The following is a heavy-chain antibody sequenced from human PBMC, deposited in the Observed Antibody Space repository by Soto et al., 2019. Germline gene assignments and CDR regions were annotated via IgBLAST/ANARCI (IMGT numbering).Heavy chain of an antibody. CDR1: GASFGGYC. J-gene: IGHJ4*02. CDR3: ARVGRAIRGIITYDY. CDR2: ITHTGGT. D-gene: IGHD3-10*01. Sequence: SETLSLTCAVSGASFGGYCWNWIRQPPGKGLEWIGDITHTGGTNYNPSLKGRVTISIDKSKSQFSLNLTSVTAADTAVYYCARVGRAIRGIITYDYWGPGTLVTVS. V-gene: IGHV4-34*01.